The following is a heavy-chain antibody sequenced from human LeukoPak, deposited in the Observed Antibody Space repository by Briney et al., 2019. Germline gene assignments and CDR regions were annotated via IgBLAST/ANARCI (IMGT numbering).Heavy chain of an antibody. Sequence: GGSLRLSCAASGFTFSSYWLSWVRQTPGKGLEWVANIKQDGCEKYYVGSVKGRFTISRDNAKNSLYLQMNSLRAEDTAVYYCARGPTPSYYYGSGSYYSLDYWGQGTLVTVSS. J-gene: IGHJ4*02. CDR1: GFTFSSYW. D-gene: IGHD3-10*01. CDR2: IKQDGCEK. V-gene: IGHV3-7*01. CDR3: ARGPTPSYYYGSGSYYSLDY.